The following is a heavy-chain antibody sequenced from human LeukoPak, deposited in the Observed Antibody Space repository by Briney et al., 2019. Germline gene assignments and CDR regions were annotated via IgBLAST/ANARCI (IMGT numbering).Heavy chain of an antibody. V-gene: IGHV3-30-3*01. CDR3: ARAPAYGRFGELLLRWFDP. Sequence: PGGSLRLSCAASGFTFSSYAMHWVRQAPGKGLEWVAVTSYDGSIRNYADSVKGRFTISRDNPKNTLYLEMNSLRSDDTAVYYCARAPAYGRFGELLLRWFDPWGQGTLVTVSS. J-gene: IGHJ5*02. CDR2: TSYDGSIR. CDR1: GFTFSSYA. D-gene: IGHD3-10*01.